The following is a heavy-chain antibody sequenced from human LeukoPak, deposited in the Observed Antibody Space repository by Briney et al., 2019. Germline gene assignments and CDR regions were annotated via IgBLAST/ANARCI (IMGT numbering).Heavy chain of an antibody. CDR1: GFTFGDYA. D-gene: IGHD1-14*01. V-gene: IGHV3-49*04. Sequence: GGSLRLSCTASGFTFGDYAMTWVRQAPGKGLEWVGFIRSKAYGGTIEYAASVKGRFTISRDDSKSIAYLQMNSLRAEDTAVYYCARAPATEPDDYWGQGTLVTVSS. J-gene: IGHJ4*02. CDR2: IRSKAYGGTI. CDR3: ARAPATEPDDY.